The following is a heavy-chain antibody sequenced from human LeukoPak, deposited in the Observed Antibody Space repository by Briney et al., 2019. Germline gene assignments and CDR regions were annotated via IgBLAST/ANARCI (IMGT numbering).Heavy chain of an antibody. Sequence: TSETLSLTCTVSGGSISSYYWSWIRQPPGKGLEWIGNIYYSGSTNYNPSLKSRVTISVDTSKNQFSLKLSSVTAADTAVYCCARGGKQQLLTNFDYWGQGTLVTVSS. CDR2: IYYSGST. J-gene: IGHJ4*02. CDR3: ARGGKQQLLTNFDY. V-gene: IGHV4-59*08. CDR1: GGSISSYY. D-gene: IGHD6-13*01.